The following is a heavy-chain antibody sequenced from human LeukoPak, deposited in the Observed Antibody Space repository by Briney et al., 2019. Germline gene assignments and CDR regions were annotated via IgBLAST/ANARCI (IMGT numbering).Heavy chain of an antibody. CDR2: IYYSGST. Sequence: SETLSLTCTASGGSISSYYWSWIRQPPGKGLEWIGYIYYSGSTNYNPSLKSRVTISVDTSKNQFSLKLSSVTAADTAVYYCARVLSNAYGMDVWGQGTTVTVSS. CDR3: ARVLSNAYGMDV. D-gene: IGHD3-9*01. V-gene: IGHV4-59*01. CDR1: GGSISSYY. J-gene: IGHJ6*02.